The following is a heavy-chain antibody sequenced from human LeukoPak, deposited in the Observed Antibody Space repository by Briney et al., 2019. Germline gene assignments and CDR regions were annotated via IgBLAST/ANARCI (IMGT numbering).Heavy chain of an antibody. D-gene: IGHD6-13*01. J-gene: IGHJ4*02. CDR3: AVPKRGSSWYAQIDY. CDR2: IIPIFGTA. CDR1: GGTFISYA. V-gene: IGHV1-69*05. Sequence: SVKVSCKASGGTFISYAISWVRQAPGQGLEWMGGIIPIFGTANYAQKFQGRVTITTDESTSTAYMELSSLRSEDTAVYYCAVPKRGSSWYAQIDYWGQGTLVTVSS.